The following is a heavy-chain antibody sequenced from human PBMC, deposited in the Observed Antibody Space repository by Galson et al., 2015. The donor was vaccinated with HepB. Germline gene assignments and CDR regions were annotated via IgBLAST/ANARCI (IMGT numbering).Heavy chain of an antibody. CDR1: GGSFSTCH. CDR2: ITQSGST. Sequence: ETLSLTCAVFGGSFSTCHWTWIRQPPGKGLEWIGEITQSGSTHSNPSLKSRVTISMDTSKNQFSLKVRSVTAADTAVYYCARGKGRQVLLDYHYYGMDVWGQGTTVSVSS. J-gene: IGHJ6*01. V-gene: IGHV4-34*01. CDR3: ARGKGRQVLLDYHYYGMDV. D-gene: IGHD3-3*01.